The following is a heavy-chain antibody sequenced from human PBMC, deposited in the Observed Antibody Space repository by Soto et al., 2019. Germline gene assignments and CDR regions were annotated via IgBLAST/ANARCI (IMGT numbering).Heavy chain of an antibody. Sequence: SVKVSCKASGGTFSSYAISWVRQAPGQGLEWMGGIIPIFGTANYAQKFQGRVTITADESTSTAYMELSSPRSEDTAVYYCARDQGRGYYDSSGYYSPSQFDYWGQGTLVTVSS. J-gene: IGHJ4*02. CDR3: ARDQGRGYYDSSGYYSPSQFDY. CDR2: IIPIFGTA. CDR1: GGTFSSYA. D-gene: IGHD3-22*01. V-gene: IGHV1-69*13.